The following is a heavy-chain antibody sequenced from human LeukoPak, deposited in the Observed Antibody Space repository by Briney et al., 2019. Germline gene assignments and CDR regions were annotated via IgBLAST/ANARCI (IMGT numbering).Heavy chain of an antibody. J-gene: IGHJ4*02. CDR1: GFTVSSTY. D-gene: IGHD2-15*01. CDR3: AGRHCSGGGCYFAGADPFDY. V-gene: IGHV3-53*01. Sequence: GGSLRLPCAASGFTVSSTYMRWVRQAPGKGLEWVAVIYSGGNIYYIESVKGRFTISRDTSKNTLYLQMNSLGAEDTAVYFCAGRHCSGGGCYFAGADPFDYWGQGTLVTVSS. CDR2: IYSGGNI.